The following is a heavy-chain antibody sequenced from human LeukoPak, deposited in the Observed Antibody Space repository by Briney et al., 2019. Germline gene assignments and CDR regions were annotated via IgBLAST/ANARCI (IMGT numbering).Heavy chain of an antibody. D-gene: IGHD3-3*01. CDR3: ARRLWSGPFDY. J-gene: IGHJ4*02. V-gene: IGHV4-4*09. CDR2: IYSSGSP. Sequence: SETLSLTCNVSGGSISSDYWSWIRQPPGKGLEWIGFIYSSGSPTYNPSLESRVTISVDTSKNQFSLKLTSVTATDSAVYYCARRLWSGPFDYWGQGTLVTVSS. CDR1: GGSISSDY.